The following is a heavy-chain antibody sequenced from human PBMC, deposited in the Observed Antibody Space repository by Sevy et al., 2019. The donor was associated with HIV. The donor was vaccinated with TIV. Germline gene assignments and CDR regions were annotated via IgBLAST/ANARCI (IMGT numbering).Heavy chain of an antibody. CDR2: IWYDGSNK. V-gene: IGHV3-33*01. Sequence: GGSLRLSCAASGFTFSSYGMHWVRQAPGKGLEWVAVIWYDGSNKYYADSVKGRFTISRDNSKNTLYLHMNSLRAEDTALYYCERDSSSRFFDYWGQGTLVTVSS. CDR3: ERDSSSRFFDY. CDR1: GFTFSSYG. D-gene: IGHD6-13*01. J-gene: IGHJ4*02.